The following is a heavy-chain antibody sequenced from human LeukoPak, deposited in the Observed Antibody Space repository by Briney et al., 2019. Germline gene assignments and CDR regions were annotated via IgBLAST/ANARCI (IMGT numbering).Heavy chain of an antibody. CDR3: ARGRGSGWYSFSFDY. J-gene: IGHJ4*02. Sequence: SETLFLTCTVSGGSISSGSFYWSWIRQPAGKGLEWIGRIYTSGGTNYNPSLKSRVTISLDTSKNQFSLELSSVTAADTAVYYCARGRGSGWYSFSFDYWGQGTLVTVSS. CDR2: IYTSGGT. V-gene: IGHV4-61*02. D-gene: IGHD6-19*01. CDR1: GGSISSGSFY.